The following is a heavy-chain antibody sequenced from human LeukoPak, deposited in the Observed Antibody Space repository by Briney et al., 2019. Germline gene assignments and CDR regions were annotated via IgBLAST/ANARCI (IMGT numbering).Heavy chain of an antibody. J-gene: IGHJ5*02. V-gene: IGHV3-53*01. CDR3: ARDGRCSDGSCCDNWFDP. Sequence: QTGGSLRLSCAASGFTVSSNYMSWVRQAPGKGLEWVSVIYSGGSTYYADSVKGRFTISRDNSKNTLYLQMNGLRAEDAAVYYGARDGRCSDGSCCDNWFDPWGQGTLVTVSS. CDR2: IYSGGST. D-gene: IGHD2-15*01. CDR1: GFTVSSNY.